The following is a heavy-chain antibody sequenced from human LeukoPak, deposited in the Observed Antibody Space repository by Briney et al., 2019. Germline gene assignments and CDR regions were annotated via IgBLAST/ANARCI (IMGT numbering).Heavy chain of an antibody. J-gene: IGHJ4*02. Sequence: PSETLSLTCTVSGGSISSYYWRWIRQPPGKGLEWIGYIYYSGSTYYYPSLERRVTISVDTYKNQFSLKLSSVTAADTAVYYCARVQEGEPLFFDYWGQGTLVTVSS. CDR2: IYYSGST. CDR1: GGSISSYY. D-gene: IGHD1-26*01. CDR3: ARVQEGEPLFFDY. V-gene: IGHV4-30-4*08.